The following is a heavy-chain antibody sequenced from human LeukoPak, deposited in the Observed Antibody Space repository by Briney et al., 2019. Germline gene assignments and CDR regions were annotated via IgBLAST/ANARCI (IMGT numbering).Heavy chain of an antibody. V-gene: IGHV3-33*01. Sequence: GGSLRLSCAASGFTFSTYGMHWARQAPGKGLEWVAVIWYDGSNKYYADSVKGRFTISRDNSKNTLYLQMNSLRAEDTAVYYCARAVGPFDFWGQGTMVTVSS. CDR1: GFTFSTYG. J-gene: IGHJ3*01. CDR2: IWYDGSNK. CDR3: ARAVGPFDF.